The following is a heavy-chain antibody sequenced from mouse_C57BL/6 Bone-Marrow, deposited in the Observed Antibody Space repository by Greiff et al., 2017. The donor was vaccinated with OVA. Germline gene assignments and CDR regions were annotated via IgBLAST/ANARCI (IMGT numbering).Heavy chain of an antibody. CDR3: ARREMVTTGFAY. CDR1: GFTFSDYG. V-gene: IGHV5-17*01. Sequence: EVMLVESGGGLVKPGGSLKLSCAASGFTFSDYGMHWVRQAPEKGLEWVAYISSGSSTTYYADTVKGRFTISRDNAKNPLFLQMTSLRSEDTAMYYCARREMVTTGFAYWGQGTLVTVSA. CDR2: ISSGSSTT. D-gene: IGHD2-2*01. J-gene: IGHJ3*01.